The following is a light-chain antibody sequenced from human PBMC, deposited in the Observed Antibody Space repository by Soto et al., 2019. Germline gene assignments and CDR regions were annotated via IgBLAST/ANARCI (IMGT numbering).Light chain of an antibody. CDR1: GSNFGSIY. V-gene: IGLV1-47*01. Sequence: QSVLTQPPSASGTPGQGVPFFCSVRGSNFGSIYVYWYQQLPGSAPKLLIYRNDQRPSGVPDRFSASKSGTAASLAISGLRSEDEADYHCAAWDDSLSAVVFGGGTKLTVL. CDR3: AAWDDSLSAVV. CDR2: RND. J-gene: IGLJ2*01.